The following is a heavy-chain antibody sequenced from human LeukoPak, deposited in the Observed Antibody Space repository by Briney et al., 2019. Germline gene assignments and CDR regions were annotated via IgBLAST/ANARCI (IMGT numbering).Heavy chain of an antibody. CDR2: MNPSSGNT. CDR1: GYTFTSYD. CDR3: ARRAYCGGDCYSYYYYYYYMDV. D-gene: IGHD2-21*02. Sequence: ASVKVSCKASGYTFTSYDINWVRQTTGQGLEWMGWMNPSSGNTGYAQKFQGRVTMTRNTSISTAYMELSSLRSEDTAVYYCARRAYCGGDCYSYYYYYYYMDVWGKGTTVTVSS. J-gene: IGHJ6*03. V-gene: IGHV1-8*01.